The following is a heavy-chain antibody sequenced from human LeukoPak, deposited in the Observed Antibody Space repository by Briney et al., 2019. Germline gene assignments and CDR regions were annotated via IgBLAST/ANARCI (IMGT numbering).Heavy chain of an antibody. CDR3: SLGQAHGMDV. D-gene: IGHD3-16*01. Sequence: GGSLRLSCAASGFTFSSYWMHWVRQAPGKGLMWVSRINSDGTSTSYADSVKGRFTISRDNAKNTLYLQMNSLRAEDTAVYYCSLGQAHGMDVWDQGTTVTVSS. CDR2: INSDGTST. CDR1: GFTFSSYW. V-gene: IGHV3-74*01. J-gene: IGHJ6*02.